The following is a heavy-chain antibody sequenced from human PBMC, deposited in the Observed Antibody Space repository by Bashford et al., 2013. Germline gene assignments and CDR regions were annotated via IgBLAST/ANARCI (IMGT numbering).Heavy chain of an antibody. CDR3: AKGGLSAQGFDY. CDR2: SSNKPNGYTT. J-gene: IGHJ4*02. V-gene: IGHV3-72*01. Sequence: VRQAPGKGLEWVGRSSNKPNGYTTEYAASVKGRFTISRDDSKNTLFLQVSSLGVEDTAAYYCAKGGLSAQGFDYWGQGTLVTVSS.